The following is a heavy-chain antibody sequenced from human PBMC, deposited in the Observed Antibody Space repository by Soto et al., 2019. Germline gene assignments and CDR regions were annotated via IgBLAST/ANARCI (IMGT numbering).Heavy chain of an antibody. Sequence: PSETLSLTCTVSGGSISSYYWSWIRQPPGKGLEWIGYIYYSGSTNYNPSLKSRVTISVDTSKNQFSLKLSSVTAADTAVYYCARTPLYCSGGSCYYNWFDPWGQGTLVTVSS. CDR1: GGSISSYY. D-gene: IGHD2-15*01. CDR3: ARTPLYCSGGSCYYNWFDP. V-gene: IGHV4-59*01. J-gene: IGHJ5*02. CDR2: IYYSGST.